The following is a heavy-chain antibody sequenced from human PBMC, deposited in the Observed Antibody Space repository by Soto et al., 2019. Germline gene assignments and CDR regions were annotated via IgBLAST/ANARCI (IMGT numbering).Heavy chain of an antibody. V-gene: IGHV4-61*01. CDR2: IYYSGST. J-gene: IGHJ4*02. CDR1: GGSVSSGSYY. D-gene: IGHD3-10*01. CDR3: ARTTAGIIELDY. Sequence: SETLSLTCTVSGGSVSSGSYYWSWIRQPPGKGLEWIGYIYYSGSTNYNPSRKSRVTISADTSKNQFSLKLSSVTAADTAVYYCARTTAGIIELDYWGQGTLVTVSS.